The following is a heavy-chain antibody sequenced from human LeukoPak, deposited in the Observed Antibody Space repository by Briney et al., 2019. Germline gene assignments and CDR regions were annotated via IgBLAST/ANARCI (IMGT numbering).Heavy chain of an antibody. J-gene: IGHJ3*02. CDR3: ARAPAYCGGDCYLGAFDI. V-gene: IGHV4-59*12. CDR1: GGYISDYY. D-gene: IGHD2-21*02. Sequence: SETLSLTCTVSGGYISDYYWNWIRQPPGKGLEWIGYIYYSGNTNYNPSLKSRVTMSIDTSSNQFSLKLSSVTAADTAVYYCARAPAYCGGDCYLGAFDIWGQGTMVTVSS. CDR2: IYYSGNT.